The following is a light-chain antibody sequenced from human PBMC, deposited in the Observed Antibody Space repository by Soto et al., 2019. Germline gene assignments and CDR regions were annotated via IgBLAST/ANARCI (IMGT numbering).Light chain of an antibody. CDR1: QSVGSNY. J-gene: IGKJ2*01. V-gene: IGKV3-20*01. CDR2: GAS. Sequence: IVLTQSPGTLSLSPGERATLSCRASQSVGSNYLAWYQQKPGQAPRLLIYGASSRATGIPDRFSGSGSGTAFTLTIRRLEPEDFAVYYCHHYGTSAYTLGQGTTLEIK. CDR3: HHYGTSAYT.